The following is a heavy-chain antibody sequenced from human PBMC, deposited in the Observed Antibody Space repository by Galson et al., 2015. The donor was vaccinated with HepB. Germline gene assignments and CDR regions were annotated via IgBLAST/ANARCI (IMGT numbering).Heavy chain of an antibody. CDR3: ARDTYYGSGSYDRRPTYFDY. J-gene: IGHJ4*02. CDR1: DYNFDTYA. Sequence: SVKVSCKASDYNFDTYAISWLRQAPGQGLEWMGWVSSYTGTTNYAPSFQGRVIMTTDTPTSTAYMELRSLRSDDTAVYFCARDTYYGSGSYDRRPTYFDYWGQGTLVTVSS. V-gene: IGHV1-18*01. D-gene: IGHD3-10*01. CDR2: VSSYTGTT.